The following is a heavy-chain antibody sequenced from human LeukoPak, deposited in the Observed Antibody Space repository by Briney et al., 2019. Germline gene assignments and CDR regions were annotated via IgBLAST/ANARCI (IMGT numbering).Heavy chain of an antibody. CDR1: GYTFTGYY. J-gene: IGHJ4*02. Sequence: GASVTVSCKASGYTFTGYYMHWVRQAPGQGLEWMGWINPNSGVTYYAQKSQGRVSMTRDTSISTAYMEVSRLRSDDSALYYCARLSTPNLYYFDYWGQGTLVTVSS. CDR2: INPNSGVT. D-gene: IGHD3-16*02. V-gene: IGHV1-2*02. CDR3: ARLSTPNLYYFDY.